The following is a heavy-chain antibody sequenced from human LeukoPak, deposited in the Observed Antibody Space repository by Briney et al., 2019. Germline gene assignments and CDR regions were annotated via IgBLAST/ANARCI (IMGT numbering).Heavy chain of an antibody. CDR3: ARGVDYAMDV. CDR2: LDTTGTTT. J-gene: IGHJ6*02. CDR1: GFTFSSYS. V-gene: IGHV3-74*01. Sequence: PGGSLRLSCAASGFTFSSYSMAWVRQAPGMGLEWVSFLDTTGTTTTYADSVKGRFTISRDIAKNTLHLEMNSLRAEDTGVYYCARGVDYAMDVWGQGTTVTVSS.